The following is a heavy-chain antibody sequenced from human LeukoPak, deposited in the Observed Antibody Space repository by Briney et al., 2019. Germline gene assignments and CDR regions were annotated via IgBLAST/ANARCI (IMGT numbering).Heavy chain of an antibody. J-gene: IGHJ5*02. Sequence: GASVKVSCKASGGTFISYAISWVRQAPGQGLEWMGRIIPILGIANYAQKFQGRVTITADKSTSTAYMELSSLRSEDTAVYYCARDSLVLPEPWGQGTLVTVSS. CDR2: IIPILGIA. CDR1: GGTFISYA. D-gene: IGHD6-6*01. V-gene: IGHV1-69*04. CDR3: ARDSLVLPEP.